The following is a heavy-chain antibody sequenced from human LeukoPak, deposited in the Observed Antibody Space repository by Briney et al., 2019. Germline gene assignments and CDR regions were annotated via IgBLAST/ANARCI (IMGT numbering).Heavy chain of an antibody. D-gene: IGHD4-17*01. CDR1: GGGFRSFA. Sequence: ASVKVSCKASGGGFRSFAITWVRQAPGQGLEWMGRIIPILGITNYAQRFQGRVTLTADRSTNTANMELNSLGSEDTAVYYCASAVDYGDPSFDFWGQGTLVTVSS. J-gene: IGHJ4*02. V-gene: IGHV1-69*04. CDR3: ASAVDYGDPSFDF. CDR2: IIPILGIT.